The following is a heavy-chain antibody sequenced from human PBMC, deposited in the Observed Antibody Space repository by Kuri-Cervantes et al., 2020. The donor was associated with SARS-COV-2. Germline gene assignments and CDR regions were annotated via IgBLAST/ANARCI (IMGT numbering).Heavy chain of an antibody. CDR2: ISSNSSTI. D-gene: IGHD3-10*01. J-gene: IGHJ3*02. Sequence: GESLKISCAASGFTFSSYSMNWVRQAPGKGLEWVSYISSNSSTIYYADSVKGRFTISRDNSNNTLYLHMNTLRADDTAVYYCSITMVRGGRPHDAFDNWGQGTLVTVSS. V-gene: IGHV3-48*01. CDR1: GFTFSSYS. CDR3: SITMVRGGRPHDAFDN.